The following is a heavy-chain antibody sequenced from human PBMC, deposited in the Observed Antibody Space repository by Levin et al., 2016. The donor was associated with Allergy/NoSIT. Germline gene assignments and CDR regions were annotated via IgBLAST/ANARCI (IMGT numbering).Heavy chain of an antibody. Sequence: SETLSLTCTVSNGSVSSGSYFWSWIRQPPGKGLEWIGYIYYSGSTTYNPSLQSRVTISIDTSKNQFSLRLNYVTAADTAVYYCARVLAAEGTHFDYWGQGTLVTVSS. J-gene: IGHJ4*02. CDR3: ARVLAAEGTHFDY. D-gene: IGHD6-13*01. CDR2: IYYSGST. V-gene: IGHV4-61*01. CDR1: NGSVSSGSYF.